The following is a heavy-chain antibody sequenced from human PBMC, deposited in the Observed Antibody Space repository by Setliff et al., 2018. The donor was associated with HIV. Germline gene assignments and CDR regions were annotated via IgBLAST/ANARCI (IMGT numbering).Heavy chain of an antibody. V-gene: IGHV4-61*09. D-gene: IGHD1-26*01. CDR3: AARGSYHFDY. CDR2: IHTSGST. J-gene: IGHJ4*02. CDR1: GGSINSVSYY. Sequence: TLSLTCTVFGGSINSVSYYWTWIRQPAGKGLEWIGHIHTSGSTNYNPSLKSRVTISIDTSKNQFSLKLSSMTAADTAVYYCAARGSYHFDYWGQGILVTVSS.